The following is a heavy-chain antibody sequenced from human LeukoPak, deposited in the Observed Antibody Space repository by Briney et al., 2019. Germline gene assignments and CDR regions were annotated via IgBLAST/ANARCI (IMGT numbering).Heavy chain of an antibody. CDR2: ISYDGCNK. CDR3: ARGPNRYSGNYPDY. J-gene: IGHJ4*02. D-gene: IGHD1-26*01. CDR1: GFTFSTYA. V-gene: IGHV3-30-3*01. Sequence: GGSLRLSCAASGFTFSTYAMHWVRQAPGKGLECVTLISYDGCNKYYADSVKGRFTISRDNSKNTLYLQVNSLRAEDTAVYYCARGPNRYSGNYPDYWGQGTLVTVSS.